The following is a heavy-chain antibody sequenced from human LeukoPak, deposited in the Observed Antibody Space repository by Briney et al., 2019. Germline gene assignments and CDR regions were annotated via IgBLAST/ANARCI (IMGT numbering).Heavy chain of an antibody. J-gene: IGHJ3*01. CDR3: AREAPDAFDV. Sequence: GVSLRLSCAASGFTFSTYEMNWVRQAPGKGLEWISYIHSSGSVIHYADSVKGRFTISRDNAKKSLYLQMNNLRAADTAVYYCAREAPDAFDVWGQGTLVTVSS. CDR1: GFTFSTYE. V-gene: IGHV3-48*03. D-gene: IGHD6-6*01. CDR2: IHSSGSVI.